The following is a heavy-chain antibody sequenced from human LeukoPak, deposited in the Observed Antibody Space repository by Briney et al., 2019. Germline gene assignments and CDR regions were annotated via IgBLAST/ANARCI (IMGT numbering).Heavy chain of an antibody. J-gene: IGHJ3*02. CDR1: GGSISDYY. V-gene: IGHV4-59*01. Sequence: PSETLSLTCTVSGGSISDYYWNWIRQPPGKGLEWIGYIYYSGSTNYNPSLKSRVTISVDTSKNQFSLKLSSVTAADTAVYYCARGLGHGEYLVPFDIWGQGTLVTASS. CDR3: ARGLGHGEYLVPFDI. D-gene: IGHD4-17*01. CDR2: IYYSGST.